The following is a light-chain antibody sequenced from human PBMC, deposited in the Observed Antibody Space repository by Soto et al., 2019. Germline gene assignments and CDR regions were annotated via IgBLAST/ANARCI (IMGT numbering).Light chain of an antibody. CDR3: QQHNNWPYT. V-gene: IGKV3-15*01. CDR1: QSVSSN. CDR2: GAS. Sequence: EIMMTQSPATLSVSPEERATLSCRASQSVSSNLAWYQQKPGQAPRLLIYGASTRATGIPARFSGSGSGTEFTLTISSLQSGDFAVYYCQQHNNWPYTFGQGTKLEIK. J-gene: IGKJ2*01.